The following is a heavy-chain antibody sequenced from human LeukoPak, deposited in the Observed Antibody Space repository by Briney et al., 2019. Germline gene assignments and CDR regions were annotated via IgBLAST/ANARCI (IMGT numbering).Heavy chain of an antibody. D-gene: IGHD5-18*01. CDR3: ASGGYKLDY. CDR1: GYTFTNYY. V-gene: IGHV1-46*01. CDR2: INPSSGST. J-gene: IGHJ4*02. Sequence: ASVKVSCKASGYTFTNYYMHWVRQAPGQGLEWMGIINPSSGSTSYAQKFQGRVAMTRDTSISTAYMDLSRLRSDDTAVYYCASGGYKLDYWGQGTLVTVSS.